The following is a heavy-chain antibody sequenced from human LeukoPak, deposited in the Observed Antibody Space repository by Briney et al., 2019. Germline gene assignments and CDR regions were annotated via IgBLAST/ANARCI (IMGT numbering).Heavy chain of an antibody. J-gene: IGHJ4*02. Sequence: GASVKVSCKASGYTFTSYYMHWVRQAPGQGLEWMGIINPSGGSTSYAQKFQGRVTMTRDTSTSTVYMELSSLRSEDTAVYYCARDGVVDCSSTSCYVFDYWGQGTLVTVSS. D-gene: IGHD2-2*01. CDR1: GYTFTSYY. CDR2: INPSGGST. CDR3: ARDGVVDCSSTSCYVFDY. V-gene: IGHV1-46*01.